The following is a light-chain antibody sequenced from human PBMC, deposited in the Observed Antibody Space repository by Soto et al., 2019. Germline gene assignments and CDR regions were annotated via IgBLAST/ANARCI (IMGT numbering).Light chain of an antibody. Sequence: QPVLTQSPSASGTPGQRVTISCSGSSSNIGSNTVNWYQQLPGTAPKLLIYSNNQRPSGVPDRFSGSKSGTSASLAISGLQSEDEADYYCAAWDDSLMGVVFGGGTKLTVL. CDR2: SNN. V-gene: IGLV1-44*01. CDR3: AAWDDSLMGVV. CDR1: SSNIGSNT. J-gene: IGLJ2*01.